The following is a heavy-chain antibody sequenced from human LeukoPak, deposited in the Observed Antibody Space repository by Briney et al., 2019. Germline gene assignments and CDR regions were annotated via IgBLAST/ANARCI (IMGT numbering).Heavy chain of an antibody. V-gene: IGHV3-74*03. J-gene: IGHJ6*03. CDR3: ARGGVGSSDYVNYYYYNMGV. Sequence: GGSLRLSCAASGFTFTRHWMHWVRQAPGKGLEWVSRIDTDGRSRTYADSVKGRFTIARDSAKNTLYLQMTSLRDEDTAVYYCARGGVGSSDYVNYYYYNMGVWGKGTAVTVSS. D-gene: IGHD3-16*01. CDR2: IDTDGRSR. CDR1: GFTFTRHW.